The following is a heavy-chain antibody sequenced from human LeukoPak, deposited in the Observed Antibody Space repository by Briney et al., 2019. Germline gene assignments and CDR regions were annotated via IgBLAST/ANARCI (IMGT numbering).Heavy chain of an antibody. Sequence: GGSLRLSCAASGFTFSSYAMSWVRQAPGKGLEWVSAISASGGSTYYADSVKGRFTISRDNSKNTLYLQMNSLRAEDTAVYYCAKDTGYYYDSSGYSTHYFDYWGQGTLVTVSS. D-gene: IGHD3-22*01. V-gene: IGHV3-23*01. CDR1: GFTFSSYA. CDR2: ISASGGST. J-gene: IGHJ4*02. CDR3: AKDTGYYYDSSGYSTHYFDY.